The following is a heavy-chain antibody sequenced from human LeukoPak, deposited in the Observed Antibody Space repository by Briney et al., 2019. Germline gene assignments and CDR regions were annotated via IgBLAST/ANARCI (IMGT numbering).Heavy chain of an antibody. J-gene: IGHJ4*02. D-gene: IGHD6-13*01. Sequence: GGSLRLSCAASGFTFSSYAMCWVRQAPGKGLEWVSAISGSGGSTYYADSVKGRFTISRDNSKNTLYLQMNSLRAEDTAVYYCARDTRSSWYGGDYFDYWGQGTLVTVSS. CDR3: ARDTRSSWYGGDYFDY. CDR2: ISGSGGST. CDR1: GFTFSSYA. V-gene: IGHV3-23*01.